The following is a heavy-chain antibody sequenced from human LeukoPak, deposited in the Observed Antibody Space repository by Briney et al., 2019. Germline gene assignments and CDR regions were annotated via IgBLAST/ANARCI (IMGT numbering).Heavy chain of an antibody. CDR2: IYYSGST. J-gene: IGHJ4*02. D-gene: IGHD3-16*01. V-gene: IGHV4-61*01. CDR1: GGSVSSGNSY. CDR3: ARGAAPDY. Sequence: SETLSLTCTVSGGSVSSGNSYWSWIRQPPGKGLEWIGYIYYSGSTKYSPSLKSRVTISIDTSKKQFSLKLSSVTAADTAVYYCARGAAPDYWGQGTLVTVSS.